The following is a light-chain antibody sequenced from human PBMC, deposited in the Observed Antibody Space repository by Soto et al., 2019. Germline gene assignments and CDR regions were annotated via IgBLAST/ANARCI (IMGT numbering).Light chain of an antibody. Sequence: QSVLTQPASVSGSPGQSIPISCTGTSSDVGDYNYVSWYQLHPGKAPKVMIYEVSNRPSGISNRFSGSKSGNTASLTISGLQAEDEADYYCSSYTSRSYVFGTGTKATVL. J-gene: IGLJ1*01. CDR1: SSDVGDYNY. V-gene: IGLV2-14*01. CDR3: SSYTSRSYV. CDR2: EVS.